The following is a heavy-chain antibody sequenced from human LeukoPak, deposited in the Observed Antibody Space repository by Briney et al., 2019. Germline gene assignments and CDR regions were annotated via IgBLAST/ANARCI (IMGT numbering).Heavy chain of an antibody. CDR3: ANARQRGTYDFDY. V-gene: IGHV4-39*01. CDR1: GGSISSSSYY. CDR2: IYYSGRT. Sequence: SSETLSLTCTVPGGSISSSSYYWGWIRQPPGKGLERIGRIYYSGRTYYNPSLKSRLTKSVDTSKNQYSLKRSSVTAADTAVYYCANARQRGTYDFDYWGQGTLVTVSS. D-gene: IGHD1-1*01. J-gene: IGHJ4*02.